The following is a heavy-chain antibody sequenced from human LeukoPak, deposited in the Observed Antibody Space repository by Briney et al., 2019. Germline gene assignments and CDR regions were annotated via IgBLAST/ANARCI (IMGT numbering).Heavy chain of an antibody. J-gene: IGHJ4*02. Sequence: PSETLSLTCTVSGGPISSYYWSWIRQPPGKGLEWIGYIYYSGSTNYNPSLKSRVTISVDTSKNQFSLKLSSVTAADTAVYYCARHFSAMVTVDYWGQGTLVTVSS. CDR1: GGPISSYY. CDR2: IYYSGST. D-gene: IGHD5-18*01. V-gene: IGHV4-59*08. CDR3: ARHFSAMVTVDY.